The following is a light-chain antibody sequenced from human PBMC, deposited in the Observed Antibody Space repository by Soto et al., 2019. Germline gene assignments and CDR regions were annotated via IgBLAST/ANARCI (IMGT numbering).Light chain of an antibody. CDR1: QPINNNY. CDR3: QQYVSSPAT. V-gene: IGKV3-20*01. Sequence: IVMTQSPRTLSLSPGERATLSCRASQPINNNYVAWYQQKPGQAPSLLIYGASDRATGVPDRFSGSGSGTDFTLTISRLEPEDFAVYYCQQYVSSPATFGQGTRVDLK. J-gene: IGKJ1*01. CDR2: GAS.